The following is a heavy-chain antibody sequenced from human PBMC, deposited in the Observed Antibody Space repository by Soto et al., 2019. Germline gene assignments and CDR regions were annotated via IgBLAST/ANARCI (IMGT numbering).Heavy chain of an antibody. J-gene: IGHJ4*02. D-gene: IGHD6-13*01. CDR1: GDTFTSYA. CDR3: ARDRYSSSWYVGAFDY. Sequence: ASVKVSCKASGDTFTSYAIYWVRQAPGQRLEWMGWINAGNGNTRYSQKFQDRVTITRDTSASTVYMELSSLRSEDTAVYYCARDRYSSSWYVGAFDYWGQGTLVT. V-gene: IGHV1-3*01. CDR2: INAGNGNT.